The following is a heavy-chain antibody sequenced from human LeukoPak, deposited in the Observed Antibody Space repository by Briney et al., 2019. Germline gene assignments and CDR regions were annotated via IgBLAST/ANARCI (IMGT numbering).Heavy chain of an antibody. D-gene: IGHD1-26*01. CDR3: AKDSEHSGSYYYMDV. Sequence: PGGSLRLSCAASGFTFSSYGMHWVRQAPGKGLEWVAFIRYDGSNKYYADSVKGRFTISRDNSKNTLYLQMNSLRAEDTAVYYCAKDSEHSGSYYYMDVWGKGTTVTVSS. J-gene: IGHJ6*03. V-gene: IGHV3-30*02. CDR1: GFTFSSYG. CDR2: IRYDGSNK.